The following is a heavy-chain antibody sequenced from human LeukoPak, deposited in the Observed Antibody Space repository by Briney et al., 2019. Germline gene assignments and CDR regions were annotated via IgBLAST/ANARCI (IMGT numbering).Heavy chain of an antibody. CDR1: GFTFSGSW. Sequence: GGSLRLSCAVSGFTFSGSWMSWVRQSPGKGLEWVANINQDESENYYVDSVKGRFTISRDNAKNSLYLQMNSLRDEDTAVYYCARDVSGYNVYWGQGILVTVSS. D-gene: IGHD5-24*01. V-gene: IGHV3-7*01. CDR2: INQDESEN. J-gene: IGHJ4*02. CDR3: ARDVSGYNVY.